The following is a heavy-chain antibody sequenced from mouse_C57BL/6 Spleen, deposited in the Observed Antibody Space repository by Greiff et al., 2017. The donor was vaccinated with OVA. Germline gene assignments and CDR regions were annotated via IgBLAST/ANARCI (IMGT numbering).Heavy chain of an antibody. CDR3: GRSPRDARYFDY. V-gene: IGHV1-9*01. Sequence: QVQLMESGAELLKPGASVKLSCKATGSTFTGYWIEWVKQRPGHGLEWIGEILPGSGSTNYNEKFKGKATVTADTTSNTAYMQLSSLTTADSAIYYYGRSPRDARYFDYWGQGTTLTVSS. CDR2: ILPGSGST. D-gene: IGHD3-3*01. J-gene: IGHJ2*01. CDR1: GSTFTGYW.